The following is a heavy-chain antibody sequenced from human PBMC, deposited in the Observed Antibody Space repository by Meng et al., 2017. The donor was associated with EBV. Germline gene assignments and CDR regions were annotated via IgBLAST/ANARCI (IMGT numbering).Heavy chain of an antibody. CDR2: ISAYNGNT. CDR3: ARVRTFGGVIPPDY. V-gene: IGHV1-18*01. D-gene: IGHD3-16*02. CDR1: CYAFTSNA. Sequence: QVQLVQSGAEVKKPGASVKVSCRASCYAFTSNAISWVRQAPGQGLEWMGWISAYNGNTNYSPKLQGRVTMTTDTSTSTAYLELRSLRSDDTAVYYCARVRTFGGVIPPDYWGQGTLVTVSS. J-gene: IGHJ4*02.